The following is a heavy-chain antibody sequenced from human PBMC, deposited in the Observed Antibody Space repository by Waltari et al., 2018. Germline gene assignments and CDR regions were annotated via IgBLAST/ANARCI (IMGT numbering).Heavy chain of an antibody. CDR1: GFTFSIYG. Sequence: VQLEESGGGLVQPGGSLRLSCAASGFTFSIYGLAWVRQAPGKGLVWVSRINFDGSITNYADSVKGRFTISRDNAKNTLHLQMSSLRAEDTAVYYCVLGEKYFDFWGQGTLVTVSS. J-gene: IGHJ4*02. CDR3: VLGEKYFDF. V-gene: IGHV3-74*01. CDR2: INFDGSIT.